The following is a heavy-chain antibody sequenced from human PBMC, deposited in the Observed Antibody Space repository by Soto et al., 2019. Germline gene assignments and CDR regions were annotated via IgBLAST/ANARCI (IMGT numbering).Heavy chain of an antibody. Sequence: ASVKVSCKASGYTFTGYYMHWVRQAPGQGLEWMGWINPNSGGTNYAQKFQGWVTMTRDTSISTAYMELSRLRSDDTAVYYCARAGNDFWSGYLYPWGQGTLVTVSS. V-gene: IGHV1-2*04. CDR2: INPNSGGT. J-gene: IGHJ5*02. CDR1: GYTFTGYY. D-gene: IGHD3-3*01. CDR3: ARAGNDFWSGYLYP.